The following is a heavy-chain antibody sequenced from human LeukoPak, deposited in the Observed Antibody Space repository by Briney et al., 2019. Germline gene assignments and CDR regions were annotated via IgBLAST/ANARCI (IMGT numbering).Heavy chain of an antibody. V-gene: IGHV1-18*04. D-gene: IGHD2-15*01. CDR1: GYTFNNYI. Sequence: PWASVKVSCKASGYTFNNYIISWVRQAPGQGLEWMGWISAYNGLTNYAQKFQGRVTMTKDMSTTTLYMELSSLRSEDTAFYYCARGRRLGYCSGGTCYRFDYWGQGTLVTVSS. J-gene: IGHJ4*02. CDR2: ISAYNGLT. CDR3: ARGRRLGYCSGGTCYRFDY.